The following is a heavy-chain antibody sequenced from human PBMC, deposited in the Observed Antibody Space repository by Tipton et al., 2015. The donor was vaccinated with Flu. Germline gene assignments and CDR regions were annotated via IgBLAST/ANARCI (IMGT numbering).Heavy chain of an antibody. D-gene: IGHD6-13*01. J-gene: IGHJ4*02. CDR3: ATSRTADY. Sequence: LSLTCTVSGGSISSYYWGWIRQPPGKGLEWVAKIKQDGSEKYYVDSVRGRFTISRDNAKNSLSLQMNSLRAEDTAVYFCATSRTADYWGQGTLVTVSS. V-gene: IGHV3-7*01. CDR2: IKQDGSEK. CDR1: GGSISSYY.